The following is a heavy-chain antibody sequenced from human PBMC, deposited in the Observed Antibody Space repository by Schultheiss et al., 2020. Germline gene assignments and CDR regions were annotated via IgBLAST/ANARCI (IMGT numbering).Heavy chain of an antibody. J-gene: IGHJ4*02. CDR1: GGSISSYY. CDR2: IYYSGST. CDR3: ARSMVRGVNPDY. Sequence: SQTLSLTCTVSGGSISSYYWSWIRQPPGRGLEWIGYIYYSGSTYYNPSLKSRVTISVDTSKNQFSLKLSSVTAADTAVYYCARSMVRGVNPDYWGQGTLVTVSS. V-gene: IGHV4-59*08. D-gene: IGHD3-10*01.